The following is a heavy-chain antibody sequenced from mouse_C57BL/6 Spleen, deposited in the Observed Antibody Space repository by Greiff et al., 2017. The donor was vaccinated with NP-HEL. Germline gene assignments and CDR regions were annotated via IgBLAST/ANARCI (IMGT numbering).Heavy chain of an antibody. CDR2: INPSTGGT. CDR3: ARTYGSSPYYAMDY. J-gene: IGHJ4*01. V-gene: IGHV1-42*01. D-gene: IGHD1-1*01. Sequence: VQLQQSGPELVKPGASVKISCKASGYSFTGYYMNWVKQSPEKSLEWIGEINPSTGGTTYNQKFKAKATLTVDKSSSTAYMQLKSLTSEDSAVYYCARTYGSSPYYAMDYWGQGTSVTVSS. CDR1: GYSFTGYY.